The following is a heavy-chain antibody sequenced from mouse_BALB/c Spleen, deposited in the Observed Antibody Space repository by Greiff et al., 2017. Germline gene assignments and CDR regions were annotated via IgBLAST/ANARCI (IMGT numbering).Heavy chain of an antibody. J-gene: IGHJ3*01. D-gene: IGHD2-4*01. Sequence: EVKLMESGGGLVKLGGSLKLSCAASGFTFSSYYMSWVRQTPEKRLELVAAINSNGGSTYYPDTVKGRFTISRDNAKNTLYLQMSSLKSEDTALYYCAQSTMITTAWFAYWGQGTLVTVSA. V-gene: IGHV5-6-2*01. CDR2: INSNGGST. CDR3: AQSTMITTAWFAY. CDR1: GFTFSSYY.